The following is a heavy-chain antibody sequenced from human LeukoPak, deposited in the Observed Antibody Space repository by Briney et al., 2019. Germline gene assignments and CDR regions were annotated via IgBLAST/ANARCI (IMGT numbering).Heavy chain of an antibody. CDR2: IKQDGSEK. D-gene: IGHD3-9*01. Sequence: GGSLRLSCAASGFTFSSYWMSWVRQAPGKGLEWVANIKQDGSEKYYVDSVKGRFTISRDNAKNSLYLQMNSLRAEDTAVYYCARVVEYYDILTGYWDYWGQGTLVAV. CDR3: ARVVEYYDILTGYWDY. CDR1: GFTFSSYW. J-gene: IGHJ4*02. V-gene: IGHV3-7*01.